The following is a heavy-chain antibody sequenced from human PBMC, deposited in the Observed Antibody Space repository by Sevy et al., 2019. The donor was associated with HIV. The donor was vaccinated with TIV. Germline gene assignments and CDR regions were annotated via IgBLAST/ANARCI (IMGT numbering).Heavy chain of an antibody. CDR3: AKSPGDNYYYYMDV. CDR2: ITGSGGNT. V-gene: IGHV3-23*01. D-gene: IGHD2-21*02. J-gene: IGHJ6*03. CDR1: GFTFSSYA. Sequence: GGSLRLSCAATGFTFSSYAMSWVRQAPGKGLEWVSTITGSGGNTFYADSVKGRFTVSRDNSKNTLYLQMNSLRAEDTAVYYCAKSPGDNYYYYMDVWGKGNTVTVSS.